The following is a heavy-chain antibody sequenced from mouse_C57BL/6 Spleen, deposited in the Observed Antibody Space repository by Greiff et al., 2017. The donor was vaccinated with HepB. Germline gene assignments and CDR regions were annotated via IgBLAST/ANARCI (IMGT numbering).Heavy chain of an antibody. V-gene: IGHV5-2*01. D-gene: IGHD3-2*02. Sequence: VQLKESGGGLVQPGESLKLSCESNEYEFPSHDMSWVRKTPEKRLELVAAINSDGGSTYYPDTMERRFIISRDNTKKTLYLQMSSLRSEDTALYYCARQLRLRHWYFDVWGTGTTVTVSS. CDR2: INSDGGST. CDR1: EYEFPSHD. CDR3: ARQLRLRHWYFDV. J-gene: IGHJ1*03.